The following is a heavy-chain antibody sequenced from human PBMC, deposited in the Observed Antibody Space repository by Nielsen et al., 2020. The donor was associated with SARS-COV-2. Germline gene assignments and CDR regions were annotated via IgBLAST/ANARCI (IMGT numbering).Heavy chain of an antibody. D-gene: IGHD3-10*01. J-gene: IGHJ4*02. CDR2: IKQDGSEK. CDR1: GFTFSSYG. V-gene: IGHV3-7*01. CDR3: ARDLYYYGPLDY. Sequence: GESLKISCAASGFTFSSYGMHWVRQAPGKGLEWVANIKQDGSEKYYVDSVKGRFTISRDNAKNSLYLQMNSLRAEDTAVYYCARDLYYYGPLDYWGQGTLVTVSS.